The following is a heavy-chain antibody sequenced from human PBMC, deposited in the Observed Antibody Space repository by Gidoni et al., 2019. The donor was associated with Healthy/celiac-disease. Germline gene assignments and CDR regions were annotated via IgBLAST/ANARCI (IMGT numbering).Heavy chain of an antibody. Sequence: QVQLQESGPGLVKPSETLSLTCTVSGGSISSYYWSWIRQPPGKGLEWIGYIYYSGSTNYNPSLKSRVTISVDTSKNQFSLKLSSVTAADTAVYYCASMTTWDYWYFDLWGRGTLVTVSS. CDR2: IYYSGST. J-gene: IGHJ2*01. D-gene: IGHD4-17*01. CDR1: GGSISSYY. V-gene: IGHV4-59*01. CDR3: ASMTTWDYWYFDL.